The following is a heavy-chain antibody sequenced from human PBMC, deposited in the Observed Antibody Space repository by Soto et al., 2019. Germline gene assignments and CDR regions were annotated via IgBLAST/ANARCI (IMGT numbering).Heavy chain of an antibody. CDR3: ASLTPYGGIRCG. CDR2: ISYDGSNK. V-gene: IGHV3-30-3*01. CDR1: GFTFSSYA. Sequence: GGSLRRSCAASGFTFSSYAMHWVRQAPGKGLEWVAVISYDGSNKYYADSVKGRFTISRDNSKNTLYLQMNSLRAEDTAVYYCASLTPYGGIRCGWGQGTLVTVSS. D-gene: IGHD4-17*01. J-gene: IGHJ4*02.